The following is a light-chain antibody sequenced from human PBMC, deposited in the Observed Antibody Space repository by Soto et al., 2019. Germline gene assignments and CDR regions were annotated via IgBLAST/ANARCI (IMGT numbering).Light chain of an antibody. J-gene: IGLJ2*01. CDR3: STLVV. CDR1: SSDVGVYNY. V-gene: IGLV2-14*01. CDR2: EVS. Sequence: QSALTQPASVSGSPGQSITIPCTGTSSDVGVYNYVSWYQQYPGKAPKLIIYEVSNRPSGVSNRFSGSRSGNTASLTISGLQAEDEADYYCSTLVVFGGGTKLTVL.